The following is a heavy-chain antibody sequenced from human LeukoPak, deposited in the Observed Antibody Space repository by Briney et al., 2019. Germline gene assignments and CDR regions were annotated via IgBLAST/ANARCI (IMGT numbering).Heavy chain of an antibody. J-gene: IGHJ6*02. D-gene: IGHD1-26*01. Sequence: SETLSLTCAVYGGSFSGYYWSWIRQPPGKGLEWIGETNHSGGTNYNPSLKSRVTISVDTSKDQFSLKLSSVTAADTAVYYCARGRGSGSYHYYYYYGMDVWGQGTTVTVSS. CDR3: ARGRGSGSYHYYYYYGMDV. CDR2: TNHSGGT. V-gene: IGHV4-34*01. CDR1: GGSFSGYY.